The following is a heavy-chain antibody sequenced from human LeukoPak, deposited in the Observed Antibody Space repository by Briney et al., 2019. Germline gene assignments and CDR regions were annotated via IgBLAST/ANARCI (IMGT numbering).Heavy chain of an antibody. J-gene: IGHJ3*02. CDR2: IYTSGST. Sequence: TLSLTCTVSGGSISSGSYYWSWIRQPAGKGLEWIGRIYTSGSTNYNPSLKSRVTISVDTSKNQFSLKLSSVTAADTAVYYCARDLTVTTAFDIWGQGTMVTVSS. V-gene: IGHV4-61*02. CDR3: ARDLTVTTAFDI. CDR1: GGSISSGSYY. D-gene: IGHD4-17*01.